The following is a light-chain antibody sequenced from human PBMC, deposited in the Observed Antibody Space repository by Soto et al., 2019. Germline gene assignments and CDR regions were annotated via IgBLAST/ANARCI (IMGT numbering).Light chain of an antibody. Sequence: EIVLTQSPGTLSFSSGEGATLSCRASQSVSSDFLAWYQQKPGQAPRLLIYAASSRASGIPDRFSGSGSGTDFTLTISRLEPEDFAVYYCQQYGSSLITFGQGTRLEIK. CDR1: QSVSSDF. CDR3: QQYGSSLIT. CDR2: AAS. J-gene: IGKJ5*01. V-gene: IGKV3-20*01.